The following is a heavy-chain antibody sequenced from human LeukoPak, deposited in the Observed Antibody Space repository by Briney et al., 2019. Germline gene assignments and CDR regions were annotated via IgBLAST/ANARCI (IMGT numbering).Heavy chain of an antibody. Sequence: GESLQISCQGSGYSFTSYWIGWVRQMPGKGLEWMGIIYPGDSDTRYSPSFQGQVTISADKSISTAYLQWSSLKASDTAMYYCARVGYYDSSGYYRANYFDYWGQGTLVTVSS. CDR1: GYSFTSYW. V-gene: IGHV5-51*01. CDR2: IYPGDSDT. D-gene: IGHD3-22*01. J-gene: IGHJ4*02. CDR3: ARVGYYDSSGYYRANYFDY.